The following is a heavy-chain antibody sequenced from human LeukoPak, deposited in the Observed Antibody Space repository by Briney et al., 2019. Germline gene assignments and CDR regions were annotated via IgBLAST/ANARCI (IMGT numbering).Heavy chain of an antibody. D-gene: IGHD3-10*01. CDR1: GYTFNGYY. V-gene: IGHV1-2*02. J-gene: IGHJ4*02. CDR2: INPNSGGT. Sequence: ASVKVSCKASGYTFNGYYKHWVRQAPGQGLEWMGWINPNSGGTNYAQKFQGRVTMTRDTSISTAYMELSRLRSDDTAVYYCARDGPRPRFGELYYYFDYWGQGTLVTVSS. CDR3: ARDGPRPRFGELYYYFDY.